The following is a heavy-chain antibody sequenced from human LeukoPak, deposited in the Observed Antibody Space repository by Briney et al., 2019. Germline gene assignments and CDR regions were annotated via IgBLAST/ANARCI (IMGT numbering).Heavy chain of an antibody. V-gene: IGHV3-15*01. D-gene: IGHD1-26*01. CDR1: GFTFSNAW. J-gene: IGHJ4*02. Sequence: PGGSLRLSCAASGFTFSNAWMSWVRQAPGKGLEWVGRIKSKTDGGTTDYAAPVKGRFTISRDDSKNTLYLQMNSLKTEDTAVYYCTTPEISYYRNFDYWGQGTLVTVSS. CDR2: IKSKTDGGTT. CDR3: TTPEISYYRNFDY.